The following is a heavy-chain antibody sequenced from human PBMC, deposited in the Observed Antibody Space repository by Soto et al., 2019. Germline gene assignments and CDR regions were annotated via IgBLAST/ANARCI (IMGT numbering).Heavy chain of an antibody. V-gene: IGHV4-34*01. CDR1: AGSFSHYY. CDR3: ARGGSSEWQVALHI. J-gene: IGHJ3*02. D-gene: IGHD6-19*01. CDR2: IKHGGSS. Sequence: QVQQQPWGAGLLKPSETLSLTCTVYAGSFSHYYWNWIRQSPGKGLEWIRKIKHGGSSSYNPSLRSRVSISVDMSRNQFSLTLTSVAAAATALYYCARGGSSEWQVALHIWGQGIMVPVSS.